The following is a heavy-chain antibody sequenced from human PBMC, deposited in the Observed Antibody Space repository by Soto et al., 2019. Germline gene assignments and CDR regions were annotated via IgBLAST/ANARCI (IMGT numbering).Heavy chain of an antibody. V-gene: IGHV3-23*01. Sequence: PGGSLRLSCAASGFTFSSYPMTWVRQAPGKGLEWVSSISGGSDTIFYADSVKGRFTISRDNSRTTLYLQMNSLRAEDMAIYYCARILYSSQRDGVDVWGQGTTVTVSS. CDR1: GFTFSSYP. J-gene: IGHJ6*02. CDR2: ISGGSDTI. CDR3: ARILYSSQRDGVDV. D-gene: IGHD2-8*01.